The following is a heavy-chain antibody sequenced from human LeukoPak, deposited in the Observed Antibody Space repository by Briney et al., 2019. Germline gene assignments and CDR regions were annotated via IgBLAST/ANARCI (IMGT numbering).Heavy chain of an antibody. Sequence: PSETLSLTCTVSGGSINSYYWSWIRQPPGRGLECIGSVYSIGRTNYNPSLQSRVNISVDTSKSRFSLKLTSVTAADTAIYYCAXXXXXXLXNSXHYXYXDMDVWXKGTTVTVSS. D-gene: IGHD4-23*01. J-gene: IGHJ6*03. CDR3: AXXXXXXLXNSXHYXYXDMDV. CDR1: GGSINSYY. CDR2: VYSIGRT. V-gene: IGHV4-59*01.